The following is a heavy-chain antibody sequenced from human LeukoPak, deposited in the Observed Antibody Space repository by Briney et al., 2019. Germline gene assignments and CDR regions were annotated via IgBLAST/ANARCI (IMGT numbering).Heavy chain of an antibody. CDR1: GFTFSSYA. J-gene: IGHJ6*02. CDR2: ISYDGSNK. V-gene: IGHV3-30*04. CDR3: AKDRTGWYYGMDV. D-gene: IGHD2-15*01. Sequence: GRSLRLSCAASGFTFSSYAMHWVRQAPGKGLEWVAVISYDGSNKYYADSVKCRFTISRDNSKNTLYLQMNSLRAEDTAVYYCAKDRTGWYYGMDVWGQGTTVTVSS.